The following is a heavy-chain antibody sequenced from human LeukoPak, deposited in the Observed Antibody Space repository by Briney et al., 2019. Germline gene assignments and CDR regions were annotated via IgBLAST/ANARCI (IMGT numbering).Heavy chain of an antibody. V-gene: IGHV4-31*03. CDR2: IYYSGST. Sequence: PSQTLSLTCTVSGGSISSGGYYWSWIRQHPGKGLEWIGYIYYSGSTYYNPSLKSRVTISVDTSKNQFSLKLSSVTAADTAVYYCAREVAVTGYSNDYWGQGTLVTVSS. CDR3: AREVAVTGYSNDY. CDR1: GGSISSGGYY. D-gene: IGHD3-9*01. J-gene: IGHJ4*02.